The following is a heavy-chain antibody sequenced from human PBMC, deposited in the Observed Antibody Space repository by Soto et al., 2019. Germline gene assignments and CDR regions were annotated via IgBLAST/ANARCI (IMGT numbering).Heavy chain of an antibody. J-gene: IGHJ6*02. CDR3: ARHHDYGDYVHYGMDV. CDR2: IYYSGST. D-gene: IGHD4-17*01. CDR1: GGSISSGDYY. Sequence: QVQLQESGPGLVKPSQTLSLTCTVSGGSISSGDYYWSWIRQPPGKGLEWIGYIYYSGSTYYNPSLKSRVTISVDTSKNPFSQELSSVTAADTAVYYCARHHDYGDYVHYGMDVWGQGTTVTVSS. V-gene: IGHV4-30-4*01.